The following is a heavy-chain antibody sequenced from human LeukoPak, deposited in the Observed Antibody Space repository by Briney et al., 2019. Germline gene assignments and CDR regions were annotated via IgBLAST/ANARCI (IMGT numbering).Heavy chain of an antibody. Sequence: PGGSLRLSCAASGFTFSSYAMSWVRQAPGKGLEWVSCISARGGSPFYADSVKGRFTISRDNSKNTLYLQMNSLRADDTAIYYCAKDSVQTGDFYWYFDLWGRGTLVTVSS. V-gene: IGHV3-23*01. J-gene: IGHJ2*01. CDR2: ISARGGSP. CDR1: GFTFSSYA. D-gene: IGHD7-27*01. CDR3: AKDSVQTGDFYWYFDL.